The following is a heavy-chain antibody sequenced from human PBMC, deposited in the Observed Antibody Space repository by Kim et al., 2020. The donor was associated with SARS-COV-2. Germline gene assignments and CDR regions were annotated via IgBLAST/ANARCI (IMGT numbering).Heavy chain of an antibody. CDR1: GFTFSSYG. Sequence: GGSLRLSCAASGFTFSSYGMHWVRQAPGKGLEWVAVIWYDGSNKYYADSVKGRFTISRDNSKNTLYLQMNSLRAEDTAVYYCARDILAAAHNWFDPWGQGTLVTVSS. V-gene: IGHV3-33*01. CDR2: IWYDGSNK. D-gene: IGHD6-13*01. CDR3: ARDILAAAHNWFDP. J-gene: IGHJ5*02.